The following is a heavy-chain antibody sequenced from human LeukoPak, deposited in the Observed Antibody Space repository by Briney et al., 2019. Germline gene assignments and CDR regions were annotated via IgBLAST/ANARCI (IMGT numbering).Heavy chain of an antibody. D-gene: IGHD4-17*01. CDR1: GYSISSGYY. Sequence: PSETLSLTCTVSGYSISSGYYWGWIRQPPGKGLEWIGSIYHSGSTYYNPSLKSRVTISVDTSKNQFSLKLSSVTAADTAVYYCARHYYGDTAEYFQHWGQGTLVTVSS. V-gene: IGHV4-38-2*02. CDR3: ARHYYGDTAEYFQH. J-gene: IGHJ1*01. CDR2: IYHSGST.